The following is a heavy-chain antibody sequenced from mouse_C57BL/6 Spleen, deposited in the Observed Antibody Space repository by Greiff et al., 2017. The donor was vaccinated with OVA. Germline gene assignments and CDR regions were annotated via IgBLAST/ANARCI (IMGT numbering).Heavy chain of an antibody. D-gene: IGHD2-4*01. CDR1: GYTFTTYP. CDR2: FHPYNDDT. Sequence: VQLQQSGAELVKPGASVKMSCKASGYTFTTYPLEWMKQNHGKSLEWIGNFHPYNDDTKYNEKFKGKATLTVEKSSSTVYLELSRLTSDDSAVYYCARGYYDYGGYFDVWGTGTTVTVSS. J-gene: IGHJ1*03. V-gene: IGHV1-47*01. CDR3: ARGYYDYGGYFDV.